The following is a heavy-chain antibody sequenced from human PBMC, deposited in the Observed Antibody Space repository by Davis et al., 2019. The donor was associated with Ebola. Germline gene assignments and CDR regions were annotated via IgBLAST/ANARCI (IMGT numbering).Heavy chain of an antibody. J-gene: IGHJ6*02. CDR1: GFTFSSYS. D-gene: IGHD3-10*01. CDR2: ISSSSSTI. Sequence: GESLKISCAASGFTFSSYSMNWVRQAPGKGLEWVSYISSSSSTIYYADSVKGRFTISRDNSKNTLYLQMNSLRAGDTAVYYCARDARFGAYGMDVWGQGTTVTVSS. CDR3: ARDARFGAYGMDV. V-gene: IGHV3-48*01.